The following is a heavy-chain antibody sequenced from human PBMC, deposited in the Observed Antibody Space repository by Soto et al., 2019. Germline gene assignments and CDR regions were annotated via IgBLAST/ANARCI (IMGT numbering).Heavy chain of an antibody. J-gene: IGHJ6*02. Sequence: QVQLVQSGAEVKKPGSSVKVSCKASGGTFSSYAISWVRQAPGQGLEWMGGFNPIFETANYAQKFQGRVTITADESTNTGYMELSSLRSEDTAVYYCTRGITLIRGVIPPGYYYGMDVWGQGTTVAVSS. D-gene: IGHD3-10*01. CDR2: FNPIFETA. V-gene: IGHV1-69*01. CDR1: GGTFSSYA. CDR3: TRGITLIRGVIPPGYYYGMDV.